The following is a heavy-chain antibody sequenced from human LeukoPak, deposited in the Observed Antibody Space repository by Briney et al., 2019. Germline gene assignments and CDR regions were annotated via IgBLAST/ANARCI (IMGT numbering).Heavy chain of an antibody. CDR2: ISSSGST. D-gene: IGHD3-22*01. V-gene: IGHV4-4*07. Sequence: SETLSLTCSVSGGSIRSYYWTWIRQPAGKGLEWIGRISSSGSTNYNPSLKSRVTISVDTSKNQFSLKLSSVTAADTAVYFCARGPYSYDSSGAFDIWGQGTMVTVSS. CDR1: GGSIRSYY. CDR3: ARGPYSYDSSGAFDI. J-gene: IGHJ3*02.